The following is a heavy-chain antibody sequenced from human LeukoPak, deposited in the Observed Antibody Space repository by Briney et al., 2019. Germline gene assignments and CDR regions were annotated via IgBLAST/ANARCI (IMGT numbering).Heavy chain of an antibody. CDR2: INHSGST. D-gene: IGHD4-17*01. CDR1: VGSFSGYY. V-gene: IGHV4-34*01. CDR3: ARSGTYGDYSFDY. J-gene: IGHJ4*02. Sequence: PSETLSLTCVVYVGSFSGYYWSWIRQPPGKGLEWIGEINHSGSTNYNPSLKSRVTISVDTSKNQFSLKLSSVTAADTAVYYCARSGTYGDYSFDYWGQGTLVTVSS.